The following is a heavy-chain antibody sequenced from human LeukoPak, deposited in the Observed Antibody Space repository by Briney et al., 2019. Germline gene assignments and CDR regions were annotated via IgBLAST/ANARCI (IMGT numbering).Heavy chain of an antibody. Sequence: SETLSLTCNVSGGSISSYYWSWIRQPAGKGLEWIGRIYTSGSTNYNPSLKSRVTMSVDTSKNQFSLKLSSVTAADTAVYYCARASVVVGYYYYYYMDVWGKGTTVTVSS. J-gene: IGHJ6*03. CDR2: IYTSGST. D-gene: IGHD2-2*01. CDR1: GGSISSYY. CDR3: ARASVVVGYYYYYYMDV. V-gene: IGHV4-4*07.